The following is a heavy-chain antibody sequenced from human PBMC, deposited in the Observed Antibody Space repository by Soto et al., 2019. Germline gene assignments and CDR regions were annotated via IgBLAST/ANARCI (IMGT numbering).Heavy chain of an antibody. CDR3: ASLGYCSSTSCYAHNWFDP. J-gene: IGHJ5*02. CDR2: IYYSGST. D-gene: IGHD2-2*01. Sequence: SETLSLTCTVSGGSISSYYWSWIRQPPGKGLEWIGYIYYSGSTNYNPSLKSRVTISVDTSKNQFSLKLSSVTAADTAVYYCASLGYCSSTSCYAHNWFDPWGQGTLVTVSP. CDR1: GGSISSYY. V-gene: IGHV4-59*01.